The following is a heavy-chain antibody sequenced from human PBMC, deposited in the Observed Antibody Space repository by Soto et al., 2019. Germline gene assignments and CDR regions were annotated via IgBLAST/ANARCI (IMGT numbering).Heavy chain of an antibody. D-gene: IGHD3-9*01. Sequence: QVQLQESGPGLVKPSQTLSLTCTVSGGSISSGGYYWSWIRQHPGKGLEWIGYIYYSGSTYYNPSLKSRVTISVDTSKNQFSLKLSSVTAADTAVYYCARDGHDILTGYYKPDWYFDLWGRGNLVTVSS. J-gene: IGHJ2*01. CDR3: ARDGHDILTGYYKPDWYFDL. CDR2: IYYSGST. CDR1: GGSISSGGYY. V-gene: IGHV4-31*03.